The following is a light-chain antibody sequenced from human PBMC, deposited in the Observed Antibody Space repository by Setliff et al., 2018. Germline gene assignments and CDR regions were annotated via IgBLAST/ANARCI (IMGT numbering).Light chain of an antibody. Sequence: QSALTQPPSVSGSPGQSVTISCTGTYSDIGGHDRVSWYQQPPGAAPKLIIYEVFHRPSGVPVRFSGSKSGVTASLTISGLQAEDEADYFCGSFSSTTTFYVFGPGTKSPS. CDR3: GSFSSTTTFYV. J-gene: IGLJ1*01. CDR2: EVF. CDR1: YSDIGGHDR. V-gene: IGLV2-18*02.